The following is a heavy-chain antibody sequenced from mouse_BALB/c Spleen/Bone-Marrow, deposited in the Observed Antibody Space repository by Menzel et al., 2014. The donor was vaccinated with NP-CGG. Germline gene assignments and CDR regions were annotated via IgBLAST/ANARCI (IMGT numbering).Heavy chain of an antibody. Sequence: VQLQESGPGLVAPSQSLSITCTVSGFSLTGYGVSWVRQPPGKGLEWLGMIWGDGSTDYNSALKSRLNISKDNSKSQVFLKMSSLQTDDTARYYCARFYYFLDYWGQGTTLTVSP. CDR2: IWGDGST. D-gene: IGHD1-1*01. J-gene: IGHJ2*01. CDR3: ARFYYFLDY. V-gene: IGHV2-6-7*01. CDR1: GFSLTGYG.